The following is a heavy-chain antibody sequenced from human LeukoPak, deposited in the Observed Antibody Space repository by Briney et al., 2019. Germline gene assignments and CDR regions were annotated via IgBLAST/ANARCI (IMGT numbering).Heavy chain of an antibody. J-gene: IGHJ4*02. CDR3: ARVHRGYSYGRLDY. V-gene: IGHV3-48*03. CDR1: GFTFSSYE. D-gene: IGHD5-18*01. CDR2: ISSSDNTI. Sequence: GGSLRLSCAASGFTFSSYEMNWVRQAPGKGLEWVSYISSSDNTIHYADSVKGRFTISRDNAKNSLYLEMNSLRDEDTAVYYCARVHRGYSYGRLDYWGQGTLVTVSS.